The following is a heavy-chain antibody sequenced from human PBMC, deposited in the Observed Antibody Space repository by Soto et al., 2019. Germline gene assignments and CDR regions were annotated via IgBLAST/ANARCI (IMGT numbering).Heavy chain of an antibody. J-gene: IGHJ3*02. V-gene: IGHV4-30-2*01. CDR2: IYHSGST. CDR3: ARSAFTYYYDSSGYVGGAFDI. Sequence: SETLSLTCDVSGGSISSGGYSWSWIRQPPGKGLEWIGYIYHSGSTYYNPSLKSRVTISVDSSKNQFSLKLSSVTAADTAVYYCARSAFTYYYDSSGYVGGAFDIWGQGTMVTVSS. CDR1: GGSISSGGYS. D-gene: IGHD3-22*01.